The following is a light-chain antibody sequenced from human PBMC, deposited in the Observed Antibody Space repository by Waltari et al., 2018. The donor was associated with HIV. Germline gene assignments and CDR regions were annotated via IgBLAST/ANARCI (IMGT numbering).Light chain of an antibody. CDR1: SGSVSTSYY. V-gene: IGLV8-61*01. Sequence: QTVVTQEPSFSVSPGGTVTLTCGLSSGSVSTSYYPSWYQQTPGQAPLTLIHSTNTRSSGVPDRFSGSIGGNKAALTITGAQADDESDYYCVLYMGSGLWVFGGGTKLTVL. CDR3: VLYMGSGLWV. J-gene: IGLJ3*02. CDR2: STN.